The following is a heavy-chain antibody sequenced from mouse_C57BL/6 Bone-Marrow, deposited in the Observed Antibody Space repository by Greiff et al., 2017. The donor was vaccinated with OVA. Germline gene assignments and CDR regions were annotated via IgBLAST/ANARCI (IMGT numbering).Heavy chain of an antibody. V-gene: IGHV1-76*01. CDR2: IYPGSGNT. J-gene: IGHJ3*01. CDR3: ARGPSTWFAY. Sequence: VQLVESGAELVRPGASVKLSCKASGYTFTDYYINWVKQRPGQGLEWIARIYPGSGNTYYNEKFKGKATLTAEKYSSTAYMQLSSLTSEDSAVYFCARGPSTWFAYWGQGTLVTVSA. CDR1: GYTFTDYY.